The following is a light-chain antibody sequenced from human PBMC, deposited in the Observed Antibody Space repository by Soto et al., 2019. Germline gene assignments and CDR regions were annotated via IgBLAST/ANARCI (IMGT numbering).Light chain of an antibody. V-gene: IGLV2-23*03. CDR2: EGS. J-gene: IGLJ3*02. CDR3: CSYAGSNTFWV. CDR1: SSSVGSYNL. Sequence: QSALTQPASVSGSPGQSITISCTGTSSSVGSYNLVSWYQQHPGKAPKLMIYEGSKRPSGVSNRFSGSKSGNTASLTISGLQAEDEADYYCCSYAGSNTFWVFGGGTKVTVL.